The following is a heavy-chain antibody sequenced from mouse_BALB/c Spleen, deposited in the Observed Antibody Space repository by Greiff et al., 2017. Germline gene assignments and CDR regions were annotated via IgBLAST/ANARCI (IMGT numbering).Heavy chain of an antibody. CDR1: GFTFSSYG. CDR2: ISSGGSYT. V-gene: IGHV5-6*01. Sequence: EVKLMESGGDLVKPGGSLKLSCAASGFTFSSYGVSWVRQTPDKRLEWVATISSGGSYTYYPDSVKGRYTISRDNAKNTLYLQMSSLKSEDTAMYYCARGGYYGYGYAMDDWGEGTSVTVSS. CDR3: ARGGYYGYGYAMDD. J-gene: IGHJ4*01. D-gene: IGHD1-2*01.